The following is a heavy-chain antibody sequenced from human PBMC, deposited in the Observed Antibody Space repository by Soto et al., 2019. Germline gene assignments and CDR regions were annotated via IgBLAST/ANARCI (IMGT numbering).Heavy chain of an antibody. CDR1: GGSISSGGYY. V-gene: IGHV4-31*03. Sequence: PSETLSLTCTVSGGSISSGGYYWSWIRQHPGKGLEWIGYIYYSGSTYYNPSLKSRVTISVDTSKNQFSLKLSSVTAADTAVYNCARDRIAVLGNYYGMDVWGQGTTVTVSS. J-gene: IGHJ6*02. CDR2: IYYSGST. CDR3: ARDRIAVLGNYYGMDV. D-gene: IGHD2-15*01.